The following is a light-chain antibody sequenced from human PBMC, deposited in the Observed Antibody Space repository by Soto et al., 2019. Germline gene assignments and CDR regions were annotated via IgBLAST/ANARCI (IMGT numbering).Light chain of an antibody. Sequence: QSALTQPASMSGSPGQSITISCTGSSSDVGAYNYDSWYQQYCPGEAPKLIIYDVSHRPAGVSTRFSGSKSGNTASLTISGLQTEDEADYYCSSYTRAATYVFGTGTKLTVL. J-gene: IGLJ1*01. CDR3: SSYTRAATYV. CDR1: SSDVGAYNY. V-gene: IGLV2-14*03. CDR2: DVS.